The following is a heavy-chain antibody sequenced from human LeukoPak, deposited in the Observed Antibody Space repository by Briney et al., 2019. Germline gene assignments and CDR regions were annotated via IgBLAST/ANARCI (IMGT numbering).Heavy chain of an antibody. V-gene: IGHV4-39*07. CDR2: GDYSGGT. CDR3: ARGGSVNSGVTFGGVIVLYNLFEF. Sequence: SETLSLTCTVSGDSFSSVTDYWAWIRQPPGKGLEWIASGDYSGGTYYNPSLESRVAISADMSKNQFSLKLSSVTAADTAVYYCARGGSVNSGVTFGGVIVLYNLFEFWGQGALVTVSS. D-gene: IGHD3-16*02. CDR1: GDSFSSVTDY. J-gene: IGHJ4*02.